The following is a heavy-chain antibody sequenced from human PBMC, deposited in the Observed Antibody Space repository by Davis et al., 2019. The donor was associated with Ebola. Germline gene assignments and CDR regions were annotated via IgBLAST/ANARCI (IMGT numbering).Heavy chain of an antibody. CDR2: ISGSGYRD. Sequence: GESLKISCAASGFTFNIYTMSWVRQAPGKGLEWVSSISGSGYRDYYADSVKGRFTVSRDNARNSLYMQMNSLRAEDTAVYYCAKTTRAASGDYWGQGTQVTVSS. CDR3: AKTTRAASGDY. CDR1: GFTFNIYT. V-gene: IGHV3-23*01. D-gene: IGHD6-25*01. J-gene: IGHJ4*02.